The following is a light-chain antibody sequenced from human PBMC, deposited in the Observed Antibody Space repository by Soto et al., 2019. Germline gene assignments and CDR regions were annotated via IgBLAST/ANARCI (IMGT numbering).Light chain of an antibody. Sequence: QSALSQPPSASGSPGQSATISCTGTSSDVGGYNYVSWYQHHPGKAPKLMIYEVTKRPSGVPDRFSGSKSGNTASLTVSGLQAEDDSDYYCSSYAGSNNVVFGGGTKLTVL. CDR3: SSYAGSNNVV. CDR2: EVT. CDR1: SSDVGGYNY. V-gene: IGLV2-8*01. J-gene: IGLJ2*01.